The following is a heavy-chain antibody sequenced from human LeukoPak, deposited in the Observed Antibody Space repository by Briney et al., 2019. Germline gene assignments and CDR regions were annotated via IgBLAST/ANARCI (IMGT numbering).Heavy chain of an antibody. V-gene: IGHV4-34*01. D-gene: IGHD3-3*01. CDR3: AREGGFYRPLDY. Sequence: PSETLSLTCAIYGGSFSTYYWSWIRQPPGKGLEWIGEIDHSGSTNYNPSLKSRVTISLDTSKNQFSLKLSSVTAADTAVYYCAREGGFYRPLDYSGQGTLVTVSS. J-gene: IGHJ4*02. CDR2: IDHSGST. CDR1: GGSFSTYY.